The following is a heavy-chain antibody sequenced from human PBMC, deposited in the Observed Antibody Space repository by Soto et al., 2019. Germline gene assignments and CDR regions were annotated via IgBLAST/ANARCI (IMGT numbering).Heavy chain of an antibody. CDR2: IYYSGST. Sequence: SETLCLTCSVAGGSSGSYDWSWIRQPPGKGLEWIGYIYYSGSTNYNPSLKSRVTISVDTSKNQFSLKLSSVTAADTAVYYCARVRGGYCSSTRRPPTPRFAYRGKGTLVPVSS. V-gene: IGHV4-59*12. CDR1: GGSSGSYD. J-gene: IGHJ4*02. D-gene: IGHD2-2*01. CDR3: ARVRGGYCSSTRRPPTPRFAY.